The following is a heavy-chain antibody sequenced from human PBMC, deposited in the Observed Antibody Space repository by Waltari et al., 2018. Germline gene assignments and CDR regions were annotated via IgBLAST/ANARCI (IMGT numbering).Heavy chain of an antibody. D-gene: IGHD3-3*01. CDR3: ARAIGGPYYDFWSGTPFDY. Sequence: QVQLQESGPGLVKPSETLSLTCTVSGGSISSYYWSWIRQPPGKGLEWIGYIYYSGSTNDNPYLKSRVTKSVDTSKNQFSRKLSAVTAADTAVYYCARAIGGPYYDFWSGTPFDYWGQGTLVTVSS. J-gene: IGHJ4*02. CDR1: GGSISSYY. CDR2: IYYSGST. V-gene: IGHV4-59*01.